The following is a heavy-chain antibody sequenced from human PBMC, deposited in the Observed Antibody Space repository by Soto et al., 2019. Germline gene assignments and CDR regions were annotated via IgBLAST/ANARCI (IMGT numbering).Heavy chain of an antibody. D-gene: IGHD2-2*01. CDR1: GFTFSSSA. CDR3: AKIRGYDLSSTTFQH. V-gene: IGHV3-23*01. Sequence: EVQLLESGGGLVQPGGSLRLSCAASGFTFSSSAMSWVRQAPGKGLDWVSAISGSGDTTYYADSVKGRFTISRDISKHTLYLPVNSLRAEDTAVYCCAKIRGYDLSSTTFQHWGQGTLVTVSS. J-gene: IGHJ1*01. CDR2: ISGSGDTT.